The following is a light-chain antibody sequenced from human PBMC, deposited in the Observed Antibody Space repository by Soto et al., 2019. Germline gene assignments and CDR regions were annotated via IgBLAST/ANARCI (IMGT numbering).Light chain of an antibody. CDR1: RSDIGSNY. Sequence: QSVLTQPPSASGTPGQRVTISCSGSRSDIGSNYVYWYQHLPGMAPKLLIYRNDQRPSGVPDRISGSRSGTSASLAIIGLRSEDEADYYCQSYDSSLSGYVFGTGTKLTVL. V-gene: IGLV1-47*01. CDR3: QSYDSSLSGYV. CDR2: RND. J-gene: IGLJ1*01.